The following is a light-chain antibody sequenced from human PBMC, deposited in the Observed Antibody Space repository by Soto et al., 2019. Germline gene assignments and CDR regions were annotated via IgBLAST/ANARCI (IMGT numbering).Light chain of an antibody. CDR2: KAS. J-gene: IGKJ1*01. CDR1: QNIDNW. Sequence: DVQMTQSPSTLSASVGDRVTITCRASQNIDNWLAWYQQKPRKAPKLLIYKASTLKSGVPSRFSGSGSGTDFTLTISSLQPEDFATYYCQQTYSTPPTFGQGTKVE. V-gene: IGKV1-5*03. CDR3: QQTYSTPPT.